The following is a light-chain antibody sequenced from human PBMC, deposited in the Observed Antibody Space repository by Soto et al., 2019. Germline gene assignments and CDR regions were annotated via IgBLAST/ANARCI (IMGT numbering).Light chain of an antibody. CDR2: DIN. Sequence: QTVVTQEPSLTVSPGGTVTLTCGSSTGVVTSGHYPYWFQQKPGQGPRTLIYDINRKHSWTPARFSGSLLGGKAALTLSGAQPEDEAEYYCLLTYRGSRVFGGGTKVTVL. V-gene: IGLV7-46*01. J-gene: IGLJ2*01. CDR1: TGVVTSGHY. CDR3: LLTYRGSRV.